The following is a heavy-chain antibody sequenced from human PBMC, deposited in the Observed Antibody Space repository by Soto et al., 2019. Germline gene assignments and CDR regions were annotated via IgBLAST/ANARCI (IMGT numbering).Heavy chain of an antibody. CDR3: ARGSGWYNAFDI. CDR1: GFTFSSYA. CDR2: ISYDGSNK. J-gene: IGHJ3*02. D-gene: IGHD6-19*01. Sequence: QVQLVESGGGVVQPGRSLRLSCAASGFTFSSYAMHWVRQAPGKGLEWVAVISYDGSNKYYADSVKGRFTISRDNSKNLLYLQMNNLRAEDMAVYYCARGSGWYNAFDIWGQGTMVTVSS. V-gene: IGHV3-30-3*01.